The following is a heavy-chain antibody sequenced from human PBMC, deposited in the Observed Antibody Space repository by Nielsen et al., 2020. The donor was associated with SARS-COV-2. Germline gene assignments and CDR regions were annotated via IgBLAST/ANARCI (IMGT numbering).Heavy chain of an antibody. J-gene: IGHJ4*02. CDR3: TTWGYYYDSSGYRY. Sequence: GESLKISCAASGFTFSNAWMSWARQAPGKGLEWVGRIKSKTDGGTTDYAAPVKGRFTISRDDSKNTLYLQMNSLKTEDTAVYYCTTWGYYYDSSGYRYWGQGTLVTVSS. D-gene: IGHD3-22*01. CDR1: GFTFSNAW. CDR2: IKSKTDGGTT. V-gene: IGHV3-15*01.